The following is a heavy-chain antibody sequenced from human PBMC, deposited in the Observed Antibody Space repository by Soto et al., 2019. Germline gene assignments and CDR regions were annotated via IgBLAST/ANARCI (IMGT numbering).Heavy chain of an antibody. Sequence: PGGSLRLSCAASGFTFDDYAMHWVRQAPGKGLEWVSGISWNSGSIGYADSVKGRFTISRDNAKNSLYLQMNSLRAEDTALYYCAKALRSGYAFDYWGQGTLVTVS. V-gene: IGHV3-9*01. CDR1: GFTFDDYA. J-gene: IGHJ4*02. CDR2: ISWNSGSI. CDR3: AKALRSGYAFDY. D-gene: IGHD5-12*01.